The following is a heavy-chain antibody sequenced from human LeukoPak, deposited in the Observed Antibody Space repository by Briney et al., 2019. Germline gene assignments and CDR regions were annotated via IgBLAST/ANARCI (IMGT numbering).Heavy chain of an antibody. V-gene: IGHV1-8*03. J-gene: IGHJ6*03. Sequence: ASVKVSCKASGYTFTSYDINWVRQATEQGLEWMGWMNPNSGNTGYAQKFQGRVTITRNTSISTAYMELSSLRSEDTAVYYCARGPKGIAALIYYYYYMDVWGKGTTVTVSS. D-gene: IGHD6-13*01. CDR2: MNPNSGNT. CDR3: ARGPKGIAALIYYYYYMDV. CDR1: GYTFTSYD.